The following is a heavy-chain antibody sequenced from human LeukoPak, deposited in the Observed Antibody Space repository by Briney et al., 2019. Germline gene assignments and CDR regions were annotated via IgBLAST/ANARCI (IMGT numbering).Heavy chain of an antibody. CDR3: AKALGDFWSGVDY. J-gene: IGHJ4*02. CDR2: ISGSGDST. D-gene: IGHD3-3*01. Sequence: PGGSLRLSCAASGFTFSSYAMSWVRRAPGKGLEGVSSISGSGDSTYYADSVKGRFTISRDNSKNTLYLQMDSLRAEDTAVYFCAKALGDFWSGVDYWGQGTLVTVSS. V-gene: IGHV3-23*01. CDR1: GFTFSSYA.